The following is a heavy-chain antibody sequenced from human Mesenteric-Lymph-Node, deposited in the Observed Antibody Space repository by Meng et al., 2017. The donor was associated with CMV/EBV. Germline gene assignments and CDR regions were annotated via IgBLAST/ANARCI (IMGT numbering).Heavy chain of an antibody. J-gene: IGHJ4*02. CDR3: ARHQRWLKSEGGFNY. D-gene: IGHD4-23*01. CDR1: GGSFSGYY. Sequence: GQRQEGGAGLLKPSETLSLTRSVYGGSFSGYYWSWIRQPPGKGLGWIGEINHSGSTNYNPSLKSRVTISVDTSKNQFSLKLSSVTAADTAVYYCARHQRWLKSEGGFNYWGQGTLVTVSS. CDR2: INHSGST. V-gene: IGHV4-34*01.